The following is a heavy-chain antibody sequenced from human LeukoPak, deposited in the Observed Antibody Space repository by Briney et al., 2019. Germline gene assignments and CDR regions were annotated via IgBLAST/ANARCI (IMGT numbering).Heavy chain of an antibody. Sequence: SETPSLTCTVSGGSVSSGSYYWSWIRQPPGKGLEWIGYIYYSGSTNYNPSLKSRVTISVDTSKNQFSLKLSSVTAADTAVYYCARDLSRRHYDFWSGYYTPGAFDIWGQGTMVTVSS. CDR1: GGSVSSGSYY. J-gene: IGHJ3*02. CDR3: ARDLSRRHYDFWSGYYTPGAFDI. V-gene: IGHV4-61*01. CDR2: IYYSGST. D-gene: IGHD3-3*01.